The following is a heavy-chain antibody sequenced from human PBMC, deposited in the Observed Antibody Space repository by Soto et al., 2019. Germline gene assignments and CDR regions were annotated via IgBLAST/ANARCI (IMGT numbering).Heavy chain of an antibody. Sequence: PGESLKISCKGSGYSFTSYWIGWVRQMPGKGLEWMGIIYPGDSDTRYSPSFQGQVTISADKSISTAYLQWSSLKAPDTAMYYCARMDSYGHYYYYGMDVWGQGTTVTVSS. CDR2: IYPGDSDT. CDR1: GYSFTSYW. CDR3: ARMDSYGHYYYYGMDV. D-gene: IGHD5-18*01. J-gene: IGHJ6*02. V-gene: IGHV5-51*01.